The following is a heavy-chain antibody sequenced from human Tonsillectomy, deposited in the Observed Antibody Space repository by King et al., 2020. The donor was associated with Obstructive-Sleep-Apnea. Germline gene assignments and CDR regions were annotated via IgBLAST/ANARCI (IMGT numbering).Heavy chain of an antibody. V-gene: IGHV3-13*01. CDR1: GFTFSSYD. CDR2: IGTAGDT. D-gene: IGHD6-19*01. J-gene: IGHJ2*01. Sequence: VQLVESGGGLAQPGGFLRLSCAASGFTFSSYDMHWVRQGTGKGLEWVSAIGTAGDTYYPGSVKGRFTISRENAKNSLYLQMNSLRAGDTAVYYCARSKEGSGWYVGYWYFDLWGRGTLVTVSS. CDR3: ARSKEGSGWYVGYWYFDL.